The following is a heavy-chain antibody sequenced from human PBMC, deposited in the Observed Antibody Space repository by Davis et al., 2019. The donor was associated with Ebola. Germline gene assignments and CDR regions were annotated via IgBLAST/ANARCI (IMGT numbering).Heavy chain of an antibody. CDR2: ISGRSDTI. CDR3: ARDTTVAGTGFEY. Sequence: GGSLRLSCAASGFIFNTYSMNWVRQAPGKGLEWISYISGRSDTIHYADSVKGRFTISRDNAKNSLYLQMNSLRDEDTAVYYCARDTTVAGTGFEYWGQGTLVTVSS. CDR1: GFIFNTYS. V-gene: IGHV3-48*02. J-gene: IGHJ4*02. D-gene: IGHD6-19*01.